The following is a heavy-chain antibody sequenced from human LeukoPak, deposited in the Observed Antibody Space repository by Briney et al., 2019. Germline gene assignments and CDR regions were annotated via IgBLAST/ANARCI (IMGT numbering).Heavy chain of an antibody. CDR3: ARDPTGTEGTYYYYMDV. CDR1: GGTFSSYA. Sequence: SVKVSCKASGGTFSSYAISWVRQAPGQGLEWMGGITPIFGTANYAQKFQGRVTITADESTSTAYMELSSLRSEDTAVYYCARDPTGTEGTYYYYMDVWGKGTTVTVSS. CDR2: ITPIFGTA. J-gene: IGHJ6*03. D-gene: IGHD1-1*01. V-gene: IGHV1-69*13.